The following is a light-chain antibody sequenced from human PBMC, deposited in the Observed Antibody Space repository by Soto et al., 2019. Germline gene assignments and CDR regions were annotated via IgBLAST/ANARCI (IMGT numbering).Light chain of an antibody. CDR1: NSNIGAGYD. J-gene: IGLJ1*01. CDR3: QSYDRSLSGYV. CDR2: NNN. V-gene: IGLV1-40*01. Sequence: QSVLTQPPSVSGAPGQRVTISCTGRNSNIGAGYDVHWYQQLPGTAPKLLIHNNNNRPSGVPDRFSGSKSGTSASLAITGLQADDEADYYCQSYDRSLSGYVFGSGTKLTVL.